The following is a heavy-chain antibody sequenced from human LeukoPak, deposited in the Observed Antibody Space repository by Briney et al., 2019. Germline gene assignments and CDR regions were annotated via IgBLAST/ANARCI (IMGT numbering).Heavy chain of an antibody. CDR2: IYHSGST. CDR1: GGSISSGGYS. V-gene: IGHV4-30-2*01. D-gene: IGHD3-10*01. Sequence: SQTLSLTCAVSGGSISSGGYSWSWIRQPPGKGLEWIGYIYHSGSTYYNPSLKSRVTISVDRSKNQFSLKLSSVTAADTAVYYCARDLGPHYSDAFDIWGQGTMVTVSS. CDR3: ARDLGPHYSDAFDI. J-gene: IGHJ3*02.